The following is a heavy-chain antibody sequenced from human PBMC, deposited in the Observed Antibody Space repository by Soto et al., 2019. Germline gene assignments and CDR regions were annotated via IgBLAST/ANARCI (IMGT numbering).Heavy chain of an antibody. Sequence: QVQLVQSGAEVKKPGASVKVSCKASGYTFTSYGISWVRQAPGQGLEWMGWISAYNGNTDYAQKLQGRVTMTTDTSTSTSHMERMSTRSDDTAVYYCARSSGSAYWFDPWGQGTLVTVSS. CDR1: GYTFTSYG. J-gene: IGHJ5*02. CDR3: ARSSGSAYWFDP. D-gene: IGHD6-6*01. V-gene: IGHV1-18*01. CDR2: ISAYNGNT.